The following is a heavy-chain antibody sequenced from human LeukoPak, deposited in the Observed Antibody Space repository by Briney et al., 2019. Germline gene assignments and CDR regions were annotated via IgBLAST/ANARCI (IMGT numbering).Heavy chain of an antibody. V-gene: IGHV3-7*05. CDR2: IKEDGGEK. Sequence: PGGSLRLSCAASGFRFSSYWMTWVRQAPGKGLEWVANIKEDGGEKNYVDSVKGRFTISRDNAKNSLYLQMNSLRAEDTALYYCARDRAPSMIVVVVTTAFDLWGRGTLVTVSS. J-gene: IGHJ2*01. D-gene: IGHD3-22*01. CDR3: ARDRAPSMIVVVVTTAFDL. CDR1: GFRFSSYW.